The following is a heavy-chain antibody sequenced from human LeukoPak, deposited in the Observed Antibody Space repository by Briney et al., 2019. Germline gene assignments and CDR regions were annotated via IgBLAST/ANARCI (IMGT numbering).Heavy chain of an antibody. D-gene: IGHD3-3*01. V-gene: IGHV4-31*03. CDR2: MYYSGST. CDR3: ARKFDFWSGYFDY. J-gene: IGHJ4*02. Sequence: SQTLSLTCTVSGGSISSGGFYWSWIRQHPGKGLEWIGYMYYSGSTYYNPSLKSRVTISVDTSKNQFSLKLSSVTAADTAVYYCARKFDFWSGYFDYWGQGTLVPVSS. CDR1: GGSISSGGFY.